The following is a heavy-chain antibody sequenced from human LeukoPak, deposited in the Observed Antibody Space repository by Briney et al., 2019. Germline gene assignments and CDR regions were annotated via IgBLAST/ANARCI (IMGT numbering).Heavy chain of an antibody. CDR3: ARLAPAGSGSYFDY. Sequence: GASVKVSCKASGYTFTGYYMHGVRQAPGQGLEWMGWINPNSGGTNYAQKFQGRVTMTRDTSISTAYMELSRLRSDDTAVYYCARLAPAGSGSYFDYWGQGTLVTVSS. CDR2: INPNSGGT. V-gene: IGHV1-2*02. CDR1: GYTFTGYY. D-gene: IGHD3-10*01. J-gene: IGHJ4*02.